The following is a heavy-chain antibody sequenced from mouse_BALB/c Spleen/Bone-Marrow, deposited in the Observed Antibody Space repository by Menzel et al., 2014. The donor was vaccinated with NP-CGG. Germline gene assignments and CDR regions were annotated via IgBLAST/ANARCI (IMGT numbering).Heavy chain of an antibody. V-gene: IGHV1-62-2*01. Sequence: QVQLKQSGAELVKPGASVKLSCKASGYTFTEYIIHWVKRRSGQGLEWIGWFYPGSGSIKYNEKFKDKATLTADKSSSTVYMELSRLTSEDSAVYFCARHEDYGSSYYYAMDYWGQGTSVTVSS. J-gene: IGHJ4*01. CDR3: ARHEDYGSSYYYAMDY. D-gene: IGHD1-1*01. CDR2: FYPGSGSI. CDR1: GYTFTEYI.